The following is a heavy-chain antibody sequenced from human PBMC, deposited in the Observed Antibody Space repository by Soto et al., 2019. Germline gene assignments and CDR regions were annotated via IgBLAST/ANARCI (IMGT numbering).Heavy chain of an antibody. CDR1: GFTFSSYE. J-gene: IGHJ4*02. CDR3: AKDTSRVGSTRGPFDC. Sequence: GGSLRLSCAASGFTFSSYEMNWVRQAPGKGLEWVSYISSSGSTIYYADSVKGRFTISRDNSKNTLYLQMSSLRTEDTAVYSCAKDTSRVGSTRGPFDCWGQGTLVTVSS. V-gene: IGHV3-48*03. D-gene: IGHD1-26*01. CDR2: ISSSGSTI.